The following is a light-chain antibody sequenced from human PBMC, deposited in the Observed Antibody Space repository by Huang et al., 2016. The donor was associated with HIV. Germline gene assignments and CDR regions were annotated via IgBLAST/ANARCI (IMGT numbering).Light chain of an antibody. Sequence: DIVMTQSPDSLAVSLGEWATINCQSSQSVLYSSNNKNYLAWYQQKPGQPPKLLIYWASTRESGVPYRLSGSGSGTDFTLTISSLQAEDVAVYYCQQYYSTPRTFGQGTKVEIK. CDR2: WAS. CDR3: QQYYSTPRT. J-gene: IGKJ1*01. V-gene: IGKV4-1*01. CDR1: QSVLYSSNNKNY.